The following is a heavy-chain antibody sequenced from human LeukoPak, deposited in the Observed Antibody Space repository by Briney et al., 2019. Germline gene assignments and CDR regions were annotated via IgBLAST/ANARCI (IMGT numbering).Heavy chain of an antibody. CDR1: GFSFSSTW. V-gene: IGHV3-74*03. D-gene: IGHD5-18*01. CDR3: AKGYSYLDY. Sequence: GGSLRLSCAASGFSFSSTWMHWVRQPPGKGLVWVARITSDGTSTTYAESVEGRFTISRDNAKNSLYLQMNSLRAEDTALYYCAKGYSYLDYWGQGTLVTVSS. CDR2: ITSDGTST. J-gene: IGHJ4*02.